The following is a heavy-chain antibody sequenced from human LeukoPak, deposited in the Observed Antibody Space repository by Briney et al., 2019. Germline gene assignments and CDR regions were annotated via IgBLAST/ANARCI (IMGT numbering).Heavy chain of an antibody. Sequence: SETLSLTCAVSGGSVRSYWWGWVRQPAGKGLEWLGRIYSTGSTSFNPSLKSRLTLSIDTSTNQFSLKLTSVTAADTAVYFCARQGYTVSYYFLDYWSQGTLVTVSS. D-gene: IGHD1-26*01. CDR2: IYSTGST. CDR3: ARQGYTVSYYFLDY. CDR1: GGSVRSYW. V-gene: IGHV4-4*07. J-gene: IGHJ4*02.